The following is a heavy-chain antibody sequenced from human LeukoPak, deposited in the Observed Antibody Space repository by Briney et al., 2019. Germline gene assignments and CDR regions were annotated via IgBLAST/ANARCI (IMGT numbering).Heavy chain of an antibody. CDR1: GFTFSTYS. CDR3: AREAYHDFWSCSWRSYYYMDV. V-gene: IGHV3-7*01. Sequence: GGSLRLSCAASGFTFSTYSMSWVRQAPGKGLEWVANIKQDGSEKYYVDSVKGRFRISRDNAKNSLNLQLNSLRAEDTAVYYCAREAYHDFWSCSWRSYYYMDVWGKGTTVTVSS. J-gene: IGHJ6*03. CDR2: IKQDGSEK. D-gene: IGHD3-3*01.